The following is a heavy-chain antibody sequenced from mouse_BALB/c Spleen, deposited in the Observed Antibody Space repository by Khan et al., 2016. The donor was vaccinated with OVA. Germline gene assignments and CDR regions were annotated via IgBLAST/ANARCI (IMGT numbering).Heavy chain of an antibody. J-gene: IGHJ4*01. V-gene: IGHV9-3-1*01. CDR3: ARPPYFSYTLDH. D-gene: IGHD2-10*01. CDR2: INTYTGKP. CDR1: GYSFTNYG. Sequence: QIQLVQSGPELKKPGETVKISCKASGYSFTNYGMNWVKQSPGKALKWMGWINTYTGKPTYADDFKGRFAFSLETSASTAYLQINNLKNDDTATYFCARPPYFSYTLDHVGQGTSVTVSS.